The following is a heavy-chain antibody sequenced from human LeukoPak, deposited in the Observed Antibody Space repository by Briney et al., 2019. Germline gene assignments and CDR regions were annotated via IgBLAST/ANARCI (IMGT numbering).Heavy chain of an antibody. CDR1: GYSISSDYY. D-gene: IGHD3-10*01. Sequence: PSEALSLTCAGSGYSISSDYYWGWIRQPPGKGLGWIGSIYHSGSTYYNPSLRSRVTISVDTSKNQFSLKLSSVTAADTAVYYCASGPYGSGSKIDYWGQGTLVTVSS. CDR2: IYHSGST. CDR3: ASGPYGSGSKIDY. J-gene: IGHJ4*02. V-gene: IGHV4-38-2*01.